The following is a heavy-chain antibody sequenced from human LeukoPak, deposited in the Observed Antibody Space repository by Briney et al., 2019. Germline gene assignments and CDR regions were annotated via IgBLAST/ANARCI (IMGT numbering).Heavy chain of an antibody. D-gene: IGHD1-26*01. V-gene: IGHV3-7*03. CDR3: ARDPNLYSGTYDTY. CDR2: IKQDGSER. J-gene: IGHJ4*02. CDR1: GFTFSNAW. Sequence: GGSLRLSCAASGFTFSNAWMSWVRQAPGKGLEWVANIKQDGSERYYVDSVKGRFTISRDNAKNSVFLQMNSLRAEDTAVYYCARDPNLYSGTYDTYWGQGTLVTVSS.